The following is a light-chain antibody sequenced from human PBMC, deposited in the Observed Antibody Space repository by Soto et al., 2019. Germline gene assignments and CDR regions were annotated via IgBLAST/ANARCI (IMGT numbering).Light chain of an antibody. J-gene: IGKJ2*01. CDR2: GAS. V-gene: IGKV3-20*01. CDR1: QSFNSIY. CDR3: QQYVNWPYT. Sequence: EIVLTQSPGTLSLSPGERATLSCRASQSFNSIYLAWYQQKPGQAPRLLIYGASSRATGIPDRFSGSGSGTDFTLTISRLEPEDFAVYYCQQYVNWPYTFGQGTKLEI.